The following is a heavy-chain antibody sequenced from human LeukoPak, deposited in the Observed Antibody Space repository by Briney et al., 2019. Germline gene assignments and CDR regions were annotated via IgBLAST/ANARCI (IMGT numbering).Heavy chain of an antibody. D-gene: IGHD3-9*01. CDR2: ISAYNGNT. Sequence: ASVKVSCKASGYTFTSYGINWVRQAPGQGLEWMGWISAYNGNTNYAQKLQGRVTMTTDTSTSTAYMGLRSLRSDDTAVYYCASPRNDVLRYFDWLTDAFEIWGQGTMVTVSS. CDR3: ASPRNDVLRYFDWLTDAFEI. CDR1: GYTFTSYG. J-gene: IGHJ3*02. V-gene: IGHV1-18*01.